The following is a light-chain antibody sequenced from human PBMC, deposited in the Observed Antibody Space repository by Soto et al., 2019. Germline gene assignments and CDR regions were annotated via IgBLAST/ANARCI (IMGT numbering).Light chain of an antibody. J-gene: IGKJ2*01. CDR3: QHYNNWPHT. CDR2: GAS. V-gene: IGKV3-15*01. Sequence: ERVMTQSPATLSVSPGERATLSCRASESVSSHLAWYQQKPGLAPRLLIYGASTRATGVPARFIGIGSGTEFTLTISSLQSEDFAIYYCQHYNNWPHTFGQGTKLEIK. CDR1: ESVSSH.